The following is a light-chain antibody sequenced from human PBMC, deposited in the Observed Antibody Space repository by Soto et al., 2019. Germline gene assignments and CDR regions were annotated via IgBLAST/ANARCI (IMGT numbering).Light chain of an antibody. Sequence: QAVVTQEPSLTVSPGGTVTLTCGSSTGAVTSGHYPYWFQQKPGQAPRTLFYDTSNKHSWTPARFSGSLLGGRAALTLSGAQPEDEAEYYCLLSYSGARWVFGGGTKVTVL. J-gene: IGLJ3*02. V-gene: IGLV7-46*01. CDR3: LLSYSGARWV. CDR2: DTS. CDR1: TGAVTSGHY.